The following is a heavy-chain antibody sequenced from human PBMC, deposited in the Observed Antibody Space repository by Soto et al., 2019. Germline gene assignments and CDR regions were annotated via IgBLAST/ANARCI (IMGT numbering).Heavy chain of an antibody. Sequence: PSETLSLTCAVSGYSISIGYYWGWIRQPPGKGLEWIGSIHHSGSTYYNPSLKSRVAISVDTFKNHFSVNLRSVTAADTAIYYCARATAVAGSSDFWGQGTLVTVSS. J-gene: IGHJ4*02. CDR2: IHHSGST. CDR3: ARATAVAGSSDF. CDR1: GYSISIGYY. V-gene: IGHV4-38-2*01. D-gene: IGHD6-19*01.